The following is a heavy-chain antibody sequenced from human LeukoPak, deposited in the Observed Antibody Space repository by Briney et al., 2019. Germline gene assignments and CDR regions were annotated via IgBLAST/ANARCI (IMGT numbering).Heavy chain of an antibody. CDR3: ARVKGVAGTLAAYDY. Sequence: ASVKVSCKASGYTFTGYYMHWVRQAPGQGLEWMGCINPNSGGTNYAQKFQGRVTMTRDTSISTAYMELSRLRSDDTAVYYCARVKGVAGTLAAYDYWGQGTLVTVSS. J-gene: IGHJ4*02. CDR2: INPNSGGT. D-gene: IGHD6-19*01. CDR1: GYTFTGYY. V-gene: IGHV1-2*02.